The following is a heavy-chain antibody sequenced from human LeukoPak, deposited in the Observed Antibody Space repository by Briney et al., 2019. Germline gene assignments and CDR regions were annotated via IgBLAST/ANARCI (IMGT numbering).Heavy chain of an antibody. CDR2: IYPPGRT. CDR3: ARTPCSGGSCSGGDAFDI. Sequence: SETLSLTCTVSGGSISSFYWSWIRQPAGKELEWIGRIYPPGRTSYSPSLKSRVSMSEDTSKNQFSLELKSVTAADTAVYYCARTPCSGGSCSGGDAFDIWGQGTLVTVSS. CDR1: GGSISSFY. V-gene: IGHV4-4*07. D-gene: IGHD2-15*01. J-gene: IGHJ3*02.